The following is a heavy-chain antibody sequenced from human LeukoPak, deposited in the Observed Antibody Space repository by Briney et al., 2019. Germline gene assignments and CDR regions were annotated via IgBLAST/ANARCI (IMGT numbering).Heavy chain of an antibody. CDR3: VSTVVVPAAYLDY. V-gene: IGHV4-4*02. CDR1: GGSTSSSNW. D-gene: IGHD2-2*01. J-gene: IGHJ4*02. Sequence: SGTLSLTCAVSGGSTSSSNWWSWVRQPPGKGLEWIGEIYHSGSTNYNPSLKSRVTISVDKSKNQFSLKLSSVTAADTAVYYCVSTVVVPAAYLDYWGQGTLVTVSP. CDR2: IYHSGST.